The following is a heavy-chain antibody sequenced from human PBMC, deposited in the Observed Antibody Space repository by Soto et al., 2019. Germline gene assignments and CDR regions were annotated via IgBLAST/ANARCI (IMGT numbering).Heavy chain of an antibody. V-gene: IGHV3-66*01. J-gene: IGHJ4*02. D-gene: IGHD3-3*01. CDR2: ISSGGST. CDR1: GFTVSSFY. Sequence: EVQLVESGGGLFQPGGSLRLSCAASGFTVSSFYMTWVRQAPGKGLQWVAVISSGGSTYYADSVKGRFTISRDNSKNTLYLEMNSLRAEDTAVYYCARDTFGGAYDFLHGGQGTLVTVSS. CDR3: ARDTFGGAYDFLH.